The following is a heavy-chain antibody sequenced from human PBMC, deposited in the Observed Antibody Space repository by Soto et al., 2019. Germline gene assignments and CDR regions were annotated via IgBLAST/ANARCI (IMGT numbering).Heavy chain of an antibody. D-gene: IGHD2-2*01. V-gene: IGHV4-34*01. CDR1: GGSFSGYY. CDR2: INHSGST. J-gene: IGHJ6*03. Sequence: SETLSLTCAVYGGSFSGYYWSWIRQPPGKGLEWIGEINHSGSTNYNPSLKSRVTISVDTSKNQFSLKLSSVTAADTAVYYCARGTVVPAATDGYYYMDVWGKGTTVTVSS. CDR3: ARGTVVPAATDGYYYMDV.